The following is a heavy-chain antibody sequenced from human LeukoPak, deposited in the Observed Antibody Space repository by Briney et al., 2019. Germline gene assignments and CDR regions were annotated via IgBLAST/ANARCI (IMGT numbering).Heavy chain of an antibody. CDR2: ISGSGGST. V-gene: IGHV3-23*01. J-gene: IGHJ5*02. Sequence: GSLRLSCAASGFTLSSYAMSWVRHAPGKGLEWVSAISGSGGSTYYADSVKGRFTISRDNSKNTLYLQMNSLRAEDTALYYCAKDLVDYGSGRDNWFDPWGQGTLVTVSS. D-gene: IGHD3-10*01. CDR1: GFTLSSYA. CDR3: AKDLVDYGSGRDNWFDP.